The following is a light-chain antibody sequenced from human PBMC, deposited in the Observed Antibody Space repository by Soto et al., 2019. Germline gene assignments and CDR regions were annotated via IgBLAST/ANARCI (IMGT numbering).Light chain of an antibody. J-gene: IGKJ3*01. Sequence: IQLTQSPSSLSASVGDRATISCRASQGIANFLAWYQQKPGKAPKLLIYAASTLQSGVPSRFSGSGSRTDFTLTISSLQPEDFATYYCQQLNSFPIPFGPGTKVDIK. CDR1: QGIANF. CDR2: AAS. CDR3: QQLNSFPIP. V-gene: IGKV1-9*01.